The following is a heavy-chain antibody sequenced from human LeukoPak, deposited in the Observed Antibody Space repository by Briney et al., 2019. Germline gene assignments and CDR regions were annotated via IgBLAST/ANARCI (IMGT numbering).Heavy chain of an antibody. Sequence: GGSLRLSCAASGFTFSTYDMNWVRQAPGKGLEWLSAISSRSDYIYYADSVKGRFTVSRANAENSLYLQMSSLRAEDTAVYYCAREGGGAFPTDYWGQGTMVTVSS. CDR1: GFTFSTYD. D-gene: IGHD1-26*01. J-gene: IGHJ4*02. CDR3: AREGGGAFPTDY. CDR2: ISSRSDYI. V-gene: IGHV3-21*01.